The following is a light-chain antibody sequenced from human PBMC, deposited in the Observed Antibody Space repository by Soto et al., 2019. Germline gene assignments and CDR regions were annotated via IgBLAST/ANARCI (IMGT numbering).Light chain of an antibody. J-gene: IGKJ4*01. Sequence: EIVLTQSPATLPVSTGERATHSFRASQTVTSNLAWYYQKPGQAPRLLIYGASIRASGVPARFSGSGSGTEFTLTFSSLQSEGFAVYYCQQYHNWPPLAFGGGTKLEIK. CDR1: QTVTSN. V-gene: IGKV3-15*01. CDR2: GAS. CDR3: QQYHNWPPLA.